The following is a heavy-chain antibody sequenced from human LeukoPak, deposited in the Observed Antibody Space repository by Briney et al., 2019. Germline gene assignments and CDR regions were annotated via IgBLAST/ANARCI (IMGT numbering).Heavy chain of an antibody. CDR2: IYTSGST. J-gene: IGHJ5*02. CDR3: ARVMVVATTLAWLDP. CDR1: GGSISGYF. D-gene: IGHD2-15*01. V-gene: IGHV4-4*07. Sequence: SETLSLTCTVSGGSISGYFWNCIRQPAGKGVEWIGRIYTSGSTTYNPSLKSRVTMSVDTAKNQLSLKLSSVTAADTAVYYCARVMVVATTLAWLDPWGQGTLVTVSS.